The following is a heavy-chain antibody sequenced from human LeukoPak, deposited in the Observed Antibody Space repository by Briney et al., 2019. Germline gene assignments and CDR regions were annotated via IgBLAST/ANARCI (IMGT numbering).Heavy chain of an antibody. CDR1: GGTFSSYA. J-gene: IGHJ6*02. Sequence: SVKVSCKVSGGTFSSYAISWVRQAPGQGLEWMGGIIPIFGTANYAQKFQGRVTITADESTSTAYMELSSLRSEDTAVYYCARASTYYDFWSGYHCYYYGMDVWGQGTTVTVSS. CDR3: ARASTYYDFWSGYHCYYYGMDV. CDR2: IIPIFGTA. D-gene: IGHD3-3*01. V-gene: IGHV1-69*13.